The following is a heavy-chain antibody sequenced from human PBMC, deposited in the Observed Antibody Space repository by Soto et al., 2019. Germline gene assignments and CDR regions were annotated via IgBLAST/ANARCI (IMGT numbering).Heavy chain of an antibody. Sequence: GGSLRLSCAASGFTFSSYSMNWVRQAPGKGLEWVSYISSSSSSIYYADSVKGRFTISRDNAKNSLYLQMNSLRAEDTAVYYCERDINYGCFDYCGQRSLVPVS. CDR1: GFTFSSYS. CDR3: ERDINYGCFDY. D-gene: IGHD4-17*01. J-gene: IGHJ4*02. CDR2: ISSSSSSI. V-gene: IGHV3-48*01.